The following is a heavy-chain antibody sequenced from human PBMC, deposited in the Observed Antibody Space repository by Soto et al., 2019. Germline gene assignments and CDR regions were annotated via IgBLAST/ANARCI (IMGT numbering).Heavy chain of an antibody. CDR1: GSAISSGGYS. V-gene: IGHV4-30-2*01. D-gene: IGHD3-3*01. J-gene: IGHJ5*02. CDR3: ARGSVDFWSRSQTGNWFDP. CDR2: IYHSGST. Sequence: SETLSRTCSVSGSAISSGGYSWSWIRQPPGKGLEWIGYIYHSGSTYYNPSLKSRVTISVDRSKNQFSLKLSSVTAADTAVYYCARGSVDFWSRSQTGNWFDPWGQETLVTVSS.